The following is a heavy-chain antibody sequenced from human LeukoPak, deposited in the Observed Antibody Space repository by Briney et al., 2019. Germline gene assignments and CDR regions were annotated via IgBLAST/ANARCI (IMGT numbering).Heavy chain of an antibody. CDR1: GGSFSGYY. CDR2: INHSGST. J-gene: IGHJ6*02. Sequence: SETLSLTCAVSGGSFSGYYWSWLRQPPGKGLEWIGEINHSGSTNYNPSLKSRVTISVDTSKNQFSLKLSSVTAADTAVYYCARFYGSGSFRGRSYYGMDVWGQGTTVTVSS. V-gene: IGHV4-34*01. D-gene: IGHD3-10*01. CDR3: ARFYGSGSFRGRSYYGMDV.